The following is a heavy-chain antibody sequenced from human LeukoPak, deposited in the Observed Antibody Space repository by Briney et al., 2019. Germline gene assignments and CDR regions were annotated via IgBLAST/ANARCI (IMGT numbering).Heavy chain of an antibody. D-gene: IGHD2-15*01. J-gene: IGHJ6*03. Sequence: QAGGSLRLSCVMSGFTFRSYGMHWVRQAPGKGLEWVTLIRSDSSNEYYADSVKGRFTISRDDSKNTLYLQMNSLRAEDTAMYYCLRYPGAGVRGYYMDVWGKGTTVTVSS. V-gene: IGHV3-30*02. CDR2: IRSDSSNE. CDR3: LRYPGAGVRGYYMDV. CDR1: GFTFRSYG.